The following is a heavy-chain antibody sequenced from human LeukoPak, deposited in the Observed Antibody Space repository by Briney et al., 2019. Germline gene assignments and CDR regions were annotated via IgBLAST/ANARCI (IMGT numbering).Heavy chain of an antibody. CDR2: IIPIFGTA. CDR1: GGTFSSYA. D-gene: IGHD1-26*01. J-gene: IGHJ4*02. V-gene: IGHV1-69*13. CDR3: AAQSVGATYFDY. Sequence: SVKVSCKASGGTFSSYAISWVRQAPGQGLEWMGGIIPIFGTANYAQKFQGRVTITADESTSTAYMELSSLRSEDTAVYYCAAQSVGATYFDYWGQGTLVTVSS.